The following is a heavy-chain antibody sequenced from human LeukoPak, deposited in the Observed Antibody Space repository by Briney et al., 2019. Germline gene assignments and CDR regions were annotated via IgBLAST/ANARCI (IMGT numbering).Heavy chain of an antibody. V-gene: IGHV4-4*07. J-gene: IGHJ6*02. D-gene: IGHD4-17*01. CDR1: GGSISSYY. CDR3: ATYGDDYGGYDPPQYYYGMDV. CDR2: IYTSGST. Sequence: SETLSLTCTVSGGSISSYYWSWIRQPAGKGLGWTGRIYTSGSTNYNPSLKSRVTMSVDTSKNQFSLKLSSVTAADTAVYYCATYGDDYGGYDPPQYYYGMDVWGQGTTVTVSS.